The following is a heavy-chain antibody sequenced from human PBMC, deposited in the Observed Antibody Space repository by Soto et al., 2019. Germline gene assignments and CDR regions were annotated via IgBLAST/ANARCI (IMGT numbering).Heavy chain of an antibody. D-gene: IGHD2-2*02. J-gene: IGHJ6*02. CDR2: INPNSGGT. CDR3: ARSGYCSSTSCYTDYYYGMDV. CDR1: GYTFTGYY. V-gene: IGHV1-2*02. Sequence: GASVKVSCKASGYTFTGYYMHWVRQAPGQGREWMGWINPNSGGTNYAQKFQGRVTMTRDTSISTAYMELSRLRSDDTAVYYCARSGYCSSTSCYTDYYYGMDVWGQGXTVTVYS.